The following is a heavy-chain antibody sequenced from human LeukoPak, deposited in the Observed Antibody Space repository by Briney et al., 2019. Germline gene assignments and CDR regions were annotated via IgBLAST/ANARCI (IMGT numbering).Heavy chain of an antibody. J-gene: IGHJ4*02. CDR3: ARETGYAYGRAPLDY. V-gene: IGHV1-69*06. CDR2: IIPMSGTV. CDR1: GGTFSTFG. Sequence: ASVKVSCKAPGGTFSTFGISWVRQAPGQGLEWMGGIIPMSGTVNNAQKFQGRVTITADKSTGTAYMELSSLRSDDTAVYYCARETGYAYGRAPLDYWGQGTLVTVSS. D-gene: IGHD5-18*01.